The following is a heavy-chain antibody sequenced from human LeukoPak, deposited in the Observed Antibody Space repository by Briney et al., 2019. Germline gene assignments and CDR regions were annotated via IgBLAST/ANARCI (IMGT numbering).Heavy chain of an antibody. V-gene: IGHV3-23*01. CDR1: GFTFSSYV. Sequence: GGSLRLSCAASGFTFSSYVMSWVRQAPGKGLEWVSAISASGGSTYYADSVKGRFTISRDNSKNTLYLQMNSLRGEDTAVYYCAKEREIPSVGSCFDSWGQGTLVAVSS. CDR2: ISASGGST. CDR3: AKEREIPSVGSCFDS. D-gene: IGHD2-2*01. J-gene: IGHJ4*02.